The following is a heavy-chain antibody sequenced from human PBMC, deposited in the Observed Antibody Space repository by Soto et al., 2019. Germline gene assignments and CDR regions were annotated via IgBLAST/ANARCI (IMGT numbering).Heavy chain of an antibody. Sequence: EAAVKVCCKASGGSFSNFGISWVRQAPGQGLEWMGGIVPVFGRPNYAQRFRGRLTITADESTSTGYMELISLRSDDTAVYYCAREGSGYNFWGQGTQVTVSS. CDR1: GGSFSNFG. J-gene: IGHJ4*02. CDR3: AREGSGYNF. V-gene: IGHV1-69*01. CDR2: IVPVFGRP. D-gene: IGHD5-12*01.